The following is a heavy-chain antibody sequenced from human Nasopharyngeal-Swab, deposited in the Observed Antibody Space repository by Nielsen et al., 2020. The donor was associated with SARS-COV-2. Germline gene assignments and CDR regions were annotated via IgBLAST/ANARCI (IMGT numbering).Heavy chain of an antibody. CDR2: ISYDGSNK. CDR1: GFTFDDYA. Sequence: GESLKISCAASGFTFDDYAMHWVRQAPGKGPEWVAVISYDGSNKYYADSVKGRFTISRDNSKNTLYLQMNSLRAEDTAVYYCARGEWLLHDYWGQGTLVTVSS. D-gene: IGHD3-3*01. CDR3: ARGEWLLHDY. V-gene: IGHV3-30*04. J-gene: IGHJ4*02.